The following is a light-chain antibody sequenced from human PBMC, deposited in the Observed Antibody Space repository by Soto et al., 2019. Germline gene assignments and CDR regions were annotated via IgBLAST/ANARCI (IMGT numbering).Light chain of an antibody. CDR3: QQLRSYPLT. J-gene: IGKJ4*01. CDR2: PTS. Sequence: DIQLTQSPSFLSASVGARVPITCRARQGISNYLAWYQQEPGKAPKLLTYPTSTLQSGVPSRFSGSGSGTEFTLAISSLQPEDSATYYCQQLRSYPLTFGGGTKVDI. V-gene: IGKV1-9*01. CDR1: QGISNY.